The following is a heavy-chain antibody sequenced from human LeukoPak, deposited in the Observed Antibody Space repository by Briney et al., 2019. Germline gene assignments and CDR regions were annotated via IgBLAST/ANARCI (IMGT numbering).Heavy chain of an antibody. CDR1: GYTFSSYS. V-gene: IGHV3-48*04. CDR3: ARADSSAHSGADY. J-gene: IGHJ4*02. D-gene: IGHD3-22*01. Sequence: QSGGSLRLSCAASGYTFSSYSMNWVRQAPGKGLEWVSYISSSSSTIYYADSVKGRFTISRDNAKNSLYLQMNSLRAEDTAVYYCARADSSAHSGADYWGQGTLVTVSS. CDR2: ISSSSSTI.